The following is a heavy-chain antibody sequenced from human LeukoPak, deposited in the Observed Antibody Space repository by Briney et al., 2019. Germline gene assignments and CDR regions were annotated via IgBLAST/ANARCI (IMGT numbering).Heavy chain of an antibody. CDR2: IKQDGSEK. CDR3: ARVTGYVIEDYLDY. Sequence: PGRSLRLSCAASGFTFSSYAMHWVRQAPGKGLEWVANIKQDGSEKYYVDSVKGRFTISRDNAKNSLYLQMNSLRAEDTAVYYCARVTGYVIEDYLDYWGQGTLVTVSS. J-gene: IGHJ4*02. V-gene: IGHV3-7*01. CDR1: GFTFSSYA. D-gene: IGHD3-22*01.